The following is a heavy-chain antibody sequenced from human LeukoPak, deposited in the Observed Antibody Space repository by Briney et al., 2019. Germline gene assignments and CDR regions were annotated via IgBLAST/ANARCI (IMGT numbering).Heavy chain of an antibody. CDR2: ISGSGGST. CDR1: GFAFSSYA. D-gene: IGHD3-3*01. Sequence: PGGSLRLSCAASGFAFSSYAMSWVRQAPGKGLEWVSAISGSGGSTYYADSVKGRFTISRDNSKNTLYLQMNSLRAEDTAVYYCAKDFEANFLLPYYFDYWGQGTLVTVSS. J-gene: IGHJ4*02. CDR3: AKDFEANFLLPYYFDY. V-gene: IGHV3-23*01.